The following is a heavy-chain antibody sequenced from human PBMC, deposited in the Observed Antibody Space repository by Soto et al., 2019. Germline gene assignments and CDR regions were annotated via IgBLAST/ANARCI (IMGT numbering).Heavy chain of an antibody. CDR1: AGYVSSGSYY. V-gene: IGHV4-30-4*01. D-gene: IGHD3-9*01. CDR2: IYCRGTT. J-gene: IGHJ4*02. CDR3: ASRQQQVALVKY. Sequence: QVQLQESGPGLVKPSQTLSLTCNVSAGYVSSGSYYWGWLRQSPGRGLEWIGDIYCRGTTYYNPSPKRQVTRSVDAPKNQFSLNLSSVTAADTAIYYCASRQQQVALVKYWGQGTLVTVSS.